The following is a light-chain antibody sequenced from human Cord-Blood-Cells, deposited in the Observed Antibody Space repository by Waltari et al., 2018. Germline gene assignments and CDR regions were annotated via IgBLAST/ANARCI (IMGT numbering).Light chain of an antibody. Sequence: SYELTQPPSVSVSPGQTARITCSGDALPKQYAYWYPQKPGQAPVLVIYKDSERHSGIPERFSGSSSGTTVTLTISGVQAEDEADYYCQSADSSGTYYVFGTGTKVTVL. CDR2: KDS. CDR3: QSADSSGTYYV. J-gene: IGLJ1*01. CDR1: ALPKQY. V-gene: IGLV3-25*02.